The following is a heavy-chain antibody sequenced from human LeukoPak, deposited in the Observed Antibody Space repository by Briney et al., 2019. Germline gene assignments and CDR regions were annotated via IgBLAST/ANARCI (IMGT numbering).Heavy chain of an antibody. J-gene: IGHJ3*02. CDR3: ATEKYYYDSSGYYYAAFDI. D-gene: IGHD3-22*01. CDR1: GYTLTELS. Sequence: ASVKVSCKVSGYTLTELSMHWVRQAPGKGLEWMGGLDPEDGETIYAQKFQGRVTMTEDTSTDTAYMELSSLRSEDTAVYYCATEKYYYDSSGYYYAAFDIWGQGTMVTVSS. CDR2: LDPEDGET. V-gene: IGHV1-24*01.